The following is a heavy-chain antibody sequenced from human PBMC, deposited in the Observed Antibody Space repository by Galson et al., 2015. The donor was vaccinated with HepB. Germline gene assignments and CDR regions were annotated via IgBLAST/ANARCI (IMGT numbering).Heavy chain of an antibody. V-gene: IGHV3-30*03. CDR2: ISYDGSNK. Sequence: SLRLSCAASGFTFSSYGMHWVRQAPGKGLEWVALISYDGSNKKYVDSVKGRFTISRDNSKNTLYLQMNSLRAEDTAVYYCAFLGNSGSYLAVFDIGGQGTRVTVSS. CDR3: AFLGNSGSYLAVFDI. CDR1: GFTFSSYG. D-gene: IGHD1-26*01. J-gene: IGHJ3*02.